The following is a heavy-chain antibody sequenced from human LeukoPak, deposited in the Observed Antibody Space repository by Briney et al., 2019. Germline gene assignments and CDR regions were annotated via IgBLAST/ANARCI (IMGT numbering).Heavy chain of an antibody. CDR2: ISGSGGST. J-gene: IGHJ5*02. D-gene: IGHD2-2*01. V-gene: IGHV3-23*01. CDR3: AKDVVVPAAPNWFDP. Sequence: GGSLRLSCAASGFTFSSYAMSWVRQAPGKGLEWVSAISGSGGSTYYADSVKGRFTISRDNSKNTLYLQMNSLRAEDTAVYYCAKDVVVPAAPNWFDPWGREPWSPSPQ. CDR1: GFTFSSYA.